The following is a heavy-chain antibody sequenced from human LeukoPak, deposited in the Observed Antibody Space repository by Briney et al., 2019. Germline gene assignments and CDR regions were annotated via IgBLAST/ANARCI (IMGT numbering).Heavy chain of an antibody. Sequence: GASVKVSCKASGYTFSDYYIHWVRQAPGQGLEWMGWINCDSGGTNNAQKFQGRVTMTRDTSINTAYMELSSLRSDDTAVYYCVTSSGSYFLYWGQGTLVTVS. V-gene: IGHV1-2*02. D-gene: IGHD1-26*01. CDR3: VTSSGSYFLY. J-gene: IGHJ4*02. CDR2: INCDSGGT. CDR1: GYTFSDYY.